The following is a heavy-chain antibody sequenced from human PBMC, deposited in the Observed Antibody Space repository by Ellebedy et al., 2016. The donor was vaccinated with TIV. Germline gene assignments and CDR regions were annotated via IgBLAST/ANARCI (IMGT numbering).Heavy chain of an antibody. J-gene: IGHJ4*02. Sequence: GGSLRLSCEVSGFTFSSYAMQWVRQAPGKGLEHVAGISDTGRGKYYGDSVKGRFAISRDNSRNILYLQMGRLRGDDMAVYFCAREAGPTGYFDYWGRGTPVTVSS. CDR2: ISDTGRGK. CDR3: AREAGPTGYFDY. CDR1: GFTFSSYA. V-gene: IGHV3-64*02. D-gene: IGHD1-14*01.